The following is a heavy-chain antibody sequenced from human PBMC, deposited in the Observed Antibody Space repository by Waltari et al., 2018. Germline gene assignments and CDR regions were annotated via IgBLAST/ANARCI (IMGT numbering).Heavy chain of an antibody. D-gene: IGHD2-21*01. CDR2: INTNTGIQ. CDR3: AKSISHDAFDI. J-gene: IGHJ3*02. V-gene: IGHV7-4-1*02. Sequence: QVQLVQSGSELMKPGASVKVSCKASGYTFTNYAINWVRQAPGQGREGMVWINTNTGIQMYAQDFTGRCVFSLDTSVSTAYLQISSLKAEDTAVYYCAKSISHDAFDIWGQGTMVTVSS. CDR1: GYTFTNYA.